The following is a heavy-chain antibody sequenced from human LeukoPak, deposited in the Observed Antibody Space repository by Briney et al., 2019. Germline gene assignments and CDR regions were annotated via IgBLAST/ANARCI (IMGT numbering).Heavy chain of an antibody. CDR1: GFSFSDHY. D-gene: IGHD1-1*01. V-gene: IGHV3-11*06. CDR2: ISSSSSYI. J-gene: IGHJ4*02. Sequence: GGSLRLSCAASGFSFSDHYMSWIRQAPGKGLEWVSSISSSSSYIYYADSVKGRFTISRDNAKNSLYLQMNSLRAEDTAVYYCARDPVREEFDYWGQGTLVTVSS. CDR3: ARDPVREEFDY.